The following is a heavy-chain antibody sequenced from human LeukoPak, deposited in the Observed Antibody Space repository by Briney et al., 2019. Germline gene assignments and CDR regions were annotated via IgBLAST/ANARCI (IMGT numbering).Heavy chain of an antibody. V-gene: IGHV1-69*05. CDR3: AREAPRSDAFDI. CDR2: IIPIFGTA. CDR1: GGTFSSYA. Sequence: SVKVSCKASGGTFSSYAISWVRQAPGQGLEWMGGIIPIFGTANYAQKFQGRVTITTDESTSTAYMELSSLRSEDSAVYYCAREAPRSDAFDIWGQGTMVTVSS. J-gene: IGHJ3*02.